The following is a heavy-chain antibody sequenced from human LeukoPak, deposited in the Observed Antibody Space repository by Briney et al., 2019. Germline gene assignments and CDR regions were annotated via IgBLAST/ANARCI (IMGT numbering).Heavy chain of an antibody. D-gene: IGHD5-24*01. CDR3: AMPVEMAAIPSFDY. V-gene: IGHV1-3*04. CDR1: GHIFTTHY. J-gene: IGHJ4*02. CDR2: VNTDNTKS. Sequence: GASVKVSCKTSGHIFTTHYIHWMRQAPGQRLEWLGRVNTDNTKSEYSQKFQGRVIITRDTSASTAYMEMSGLRSEDTAMYYCAMPVEMAAIPSFDYWGQGTLVTVSS.